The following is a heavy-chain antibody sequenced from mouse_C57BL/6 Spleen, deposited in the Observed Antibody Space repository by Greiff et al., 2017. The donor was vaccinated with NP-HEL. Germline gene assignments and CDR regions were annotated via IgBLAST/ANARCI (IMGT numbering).Heavy chain of an antibody. V-gene: IGHV1-55*01. CDR2: IYPGSGST. CDR1: GYTFTSYW. D-gene: IGHD2-4*01. J-gene: IGHJ4*01. CDR3: ERRLRRSHYYAMDY. Sequence: QVQLQQSGAELVKPGASVKMSCKASGYTFTSYWITWVKQRPGQGLEWIGDIYPGSGSTNYNEKFKSKATLTVDTSSSTAYIQLSSLTSEDSAVYYYERRLRRSHYYAMDYWGQGTSVTVCS.